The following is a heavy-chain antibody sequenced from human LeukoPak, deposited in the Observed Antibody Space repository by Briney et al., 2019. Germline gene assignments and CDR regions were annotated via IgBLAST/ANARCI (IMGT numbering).Heavy chain of an antibody. D-gene: IGHD5-24*01. CDR1: GGSISSGGYY. CDR3: VRNRGWLQFDN. CDR2: IKYDGINK. J-gene: IGHJ4*02. V-gene: IGHV3-7*01. Sequence: ETLSLTCTVSGGSISSGGYYWSWIRQAPGKGLEWVAMIKYDGINKQYLDSVKGRFTISRDNAKNSLYLDMNSLRAEDTAMYYCVRNRGWLQFDNWGQGTLVTVSS.